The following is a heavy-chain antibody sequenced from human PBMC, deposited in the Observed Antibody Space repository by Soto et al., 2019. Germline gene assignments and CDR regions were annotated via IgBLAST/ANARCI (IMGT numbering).Heavy chain of an antibody. J-gene: IGHJ6*02. CDR2: ISSSSSYI. V-gene: IGHV3-21*01. Sequence: EVQLVESGGGLVKPGGSLRLSCAASGFTFSSYSMNWVRQAPGKGLEWVSSISSSSSYIYYADSVKGRFTISRDNAKNSLDLQMNSLRAEDTAVYYCARDRVTKNYYYGMDVWGQGTTVTVSS. D-gene: IGHD4-17*01. CDR1: GFTFSSYS. CDR3: ARDRVTKNYYYGMDV.